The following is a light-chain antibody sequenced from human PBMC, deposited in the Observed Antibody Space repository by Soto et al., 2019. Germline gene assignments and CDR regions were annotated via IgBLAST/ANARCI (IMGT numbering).Light chain of an antibody. J-gene: IGLJ2*01. CDR2: DVN. V-gene: IGLV2-14*01. CDR1: TSDVGGYNH. CDR3: SSYTNTNTLV. Sequence: QSALIQPASVSGSPGQSITISCTGTTSDVGGYNHVSWFQQHPGKVPKLMIYDVNNRPSGVSNRFSGSKSGNTASLTISGLQAEDEADYYCSSYTNTNTLVFGGGIKLTVL.